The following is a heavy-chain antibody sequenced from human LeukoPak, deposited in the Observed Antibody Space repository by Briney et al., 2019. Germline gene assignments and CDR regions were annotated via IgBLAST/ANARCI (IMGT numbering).Heavy chain of an antibody. J-gene: IGHJ4*02. V-gene: IGHV4-30-4*08. D-gene: IGHD3-3*01. CDR3: ARGDYDFWSGYYR. Sequence: SETLSLTCTVSGGSISSGDYYWSWIRQPPGKGLEWIGYIYYSGSTYYNPSLKSRVTISVDTSKNQFSLKLSSVTAADTAVYYCARGDYDFWSGYYRWGQGTLVTVSS. CDR2: IYYSGST. CDR1: GGSISSGDYY.